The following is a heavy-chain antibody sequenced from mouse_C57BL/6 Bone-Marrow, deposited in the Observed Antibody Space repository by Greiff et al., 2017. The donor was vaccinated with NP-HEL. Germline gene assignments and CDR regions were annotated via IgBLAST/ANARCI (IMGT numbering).Heavy chain of an antibody. Sequence: QVQLQQSGAELARPGASVKLSCKASGYTFTSYGISWVKQRTGQGLEWIGEIYPRSGNTYYNEKFKGKATLTADKSSSTAYMELRSLTSEDSAVYFCARSKSTTVVPYWYFDVWGTGTTVTVSS. D-gene: IGHD1-1*01. J-gene: IGHJ1*03. CDR2: IYPRSGNT. CDR3: ARSKSTTVVPYWYFDV. V-gene: IGHV1-81*01. CDR1: GYTFTSYG.